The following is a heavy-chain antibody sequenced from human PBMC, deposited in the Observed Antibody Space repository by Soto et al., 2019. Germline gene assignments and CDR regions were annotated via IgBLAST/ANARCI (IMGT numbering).Heavy chain of an antibody. CDR2: IYWDYDK. D-gene: IGHD2-21*02. CDR3: VHSRCGGDCLQSYSSHYYYGMDV. V-gene: IGHV2-5*02. J-gene: IGHJ6*02. Sequence: QITLKESGPPLVKPTQTLTLTCTISGFSLSTGGVGVGWIRQPPGKALEWLALIYWDYDKRYSPSLKSRLTITKDTSKNQVVLTMINMDPVDTATYYCVHSRCGGDCLQSYSSHYYYGMDVWRQGTTVTVSS. CDR1: GFSLSTGGVG.